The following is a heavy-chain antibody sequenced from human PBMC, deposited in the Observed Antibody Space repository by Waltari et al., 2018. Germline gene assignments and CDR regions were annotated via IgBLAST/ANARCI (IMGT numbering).Heavy chain of an antibody. CDR1: SGSISNNY. CDR2: IHSTGSA. Sequence: QVQLQESGPGLVKPSETLSLTCTVSSGSISNNYWSWIRQSAGKGLAWIGRIHSTGSATYSPSLKSRVTLSVDTSKNQFSLELDSVTAADTAMYYCARDEGQWLEYFQYWGQGTLVTVSS. J-gene: IGHJ1*01. V-gene: IGHV4-4*07. CDR3: ARDEGQWLEYFQY. D-gene: IGHD6-19*01.